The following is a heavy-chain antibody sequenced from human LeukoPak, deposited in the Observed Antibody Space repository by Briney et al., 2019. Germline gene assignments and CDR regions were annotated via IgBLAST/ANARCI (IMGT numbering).Heavy chain of an antibody. J-gene: IGHJ4*02. Sequence: PGGSLRLSCAASGFTFSSYTMNWVRQAPGKGLEWVSPISSSSSYIYYADSVKGRFTMSRDNAKNSLYLQMNSLRAEDTAVYYCASTSGYSSGWYFDYWGQGTLVTVSS. CDR3: ASTSGYSSGWYFDY. CDR1: GFTFSSYT. CDR2: ISSSSSYI. V-gene: IGHV3-21*01. D-gene: IGHD6-19*01.